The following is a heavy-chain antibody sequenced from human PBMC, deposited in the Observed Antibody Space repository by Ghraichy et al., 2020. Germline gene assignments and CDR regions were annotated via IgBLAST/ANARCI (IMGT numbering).Heavy chain of an antibody. CDR2: IYSGGST. CDR3: ARDRRYYDFWSGYFDY. Sequence: GGSLRLSCAASGFTVSSNYMSWVRQAPGKGLEWVSVIYSGGSTYYADSVKGRFTISRDNSKNTLYLQMNSLRAEDTAVYYCARDRRYYDFWSGYFDYWGQGTLVTVSS. D-gene: IGHD3-3*01. V-gene: IGHV3-53*01. CDR1: GFTVSSNY. J-gene: IGHJ4*02.